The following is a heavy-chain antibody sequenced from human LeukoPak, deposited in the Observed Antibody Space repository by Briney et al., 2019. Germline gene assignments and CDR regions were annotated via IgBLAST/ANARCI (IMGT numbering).Heavy chain of an antibody. J-gene: IGHJ4*02. D-gene: IGHD3-22*01. V-gene: IGHV4-34*01. CDR3: ARGPPRDFGSSGFYFNY. CDR2: INHSGST. Sequence: PSETLSLTRAVYGRSFSGYFWSWFRQPPSKGLEWIGEINHSGSTNYNPSLESRVTISEDTSKNQFSLKLSSVTAADTAVYYCARGPPRDFGSSGFYFNYWGQGTLVTVSS. CDR1: GRSFSGYF.